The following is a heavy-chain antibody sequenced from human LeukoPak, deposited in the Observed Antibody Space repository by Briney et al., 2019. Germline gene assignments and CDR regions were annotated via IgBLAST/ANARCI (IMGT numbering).Heavy chain of an antibody. Sequence: PSETLSLTCTVSGGSISSYYWSWIRQPAGKGLEWIGRIYTSGSTYYNPSLKSRVTMSVDTSKNQFSLKLSSVTAADTAVYYCARDAYYYDNSGYYQLDYWGQGTLVTVSS. CDR3: ARDAYYYDNSGYYQLDY. D-gene: IGHD3-22*01. CDR1: GGSISSYY. CDR2: IYTSGST. J-gene: IGHJ4*02. V-gene: IGHV4-4*07.